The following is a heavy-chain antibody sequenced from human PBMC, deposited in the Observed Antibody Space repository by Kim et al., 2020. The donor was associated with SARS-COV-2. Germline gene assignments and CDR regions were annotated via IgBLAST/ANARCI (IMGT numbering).Heavy chain of an antibody. V-gene: IGHV1-46*01. CDR3: ARGGVGAYGDFDY. J-gene: IGHJ4*02. D-gene: IGHD1-26*01. Sequence: YALKVQGRATMTWDTSTSTVYMELSSLRSEDTAVYCCARGGVGAYGDFDYWGQGTLVTVSA.